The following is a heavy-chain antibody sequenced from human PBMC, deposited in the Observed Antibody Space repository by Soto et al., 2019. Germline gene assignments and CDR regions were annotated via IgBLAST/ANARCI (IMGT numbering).Heavy chain of an antibody. CDR2: FNPATGAA. Sequence: QLHLVQSGAVVKKPGASVTVSCSASGYPVPAYYMHWVRQAPGRGLEWMGGFNPATGAAKYTQTFQGRVTMTRDTSTSTVFMELSGLTSEDTAVFYCARGGGVGVAGSAAFDMWGQGTLVTVSS. D-gene: IGHD3-3*01. V-gene: IGHV1-2*02. CDR3: ARGGGVGVAGSAAFDM. J-gene: IGHJ3*02. CDR1: GYPVPAYY.